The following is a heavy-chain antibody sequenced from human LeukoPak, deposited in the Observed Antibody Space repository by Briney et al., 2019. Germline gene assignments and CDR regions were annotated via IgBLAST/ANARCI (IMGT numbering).Heavy chain of an antibody. V-gene: IGHV4-4*07. CDR1: GGSISSYY. CDR2: IYTSGST. Sequence: SETLSLTCTVSGGSISSYYWSWIRQPAGKGLEWIGRIYTSGSTDYNPSLKSRVTISVDTSKNQFSLKLSSVTAADTAVYYCARARVQLWSSDAFDIWGQGTMVTVSS. J-gene: IGHJ3*02. D-gene: IGHD5-18*01. CDR3: ARARVQLWSSDAFDI.